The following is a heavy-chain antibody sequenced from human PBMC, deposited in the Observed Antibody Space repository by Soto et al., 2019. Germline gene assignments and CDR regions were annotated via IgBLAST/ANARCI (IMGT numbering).Heavy chain of an antibody. D-gene: IGHD1-26*01. CDR3: ARDDSGSYKDAFDI. J-gene: IGHJ3*02. V-gene: IGHV1-69*01. Sequence: QVQLVQSGAEVKKPGSSVKVSCKASGGTFSSYAISWVRQAPGQGLEWMGGIIPIFGTANYAQKFQGRVTITADESTSIAYMELSRQRSEDTAVYYCARDDSGSYKDAFDIWGQGTMVTVSS. CDR2: IIPIFGTA. CDR1: GGTFSSYA.